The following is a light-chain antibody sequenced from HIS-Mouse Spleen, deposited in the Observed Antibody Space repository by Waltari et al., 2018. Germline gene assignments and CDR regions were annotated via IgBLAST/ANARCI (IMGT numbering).Light chain of an antibody. CDR3: YSTDSSGNHRV. V-gene: IGLV3-10*01. J-gene: IGLJ2*01. CDR2: EDN. Sequence: SYELTPPPSVSVSPGQTARIPCSGDALPKKYASWYQQKSGQAPVLVIYEDNKRPSGIPERFSGSSSGTMATLTISGAQVEDEADYYCYSTDSSGNHRVFGGGTKLTVL. CDR1: ALPKKY.